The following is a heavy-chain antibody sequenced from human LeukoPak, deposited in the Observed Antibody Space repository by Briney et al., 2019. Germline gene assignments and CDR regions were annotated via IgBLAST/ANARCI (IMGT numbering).Heavy chain of an antibody. J-gene: IGHJ4*02. V-gene: IGHV3-23*01. CDR1: GFTFSSSA. CDR2: ISGSGGNT. Sequence: GGSLRLSCAASGFTFSSSAMTWVRQAPGKGLEWVSLISGSGGNTYYADSVKGRFTISRDNAKSTLYLQMNSLRAEDTAVYYCARTNVQRSFDYWGQGSLVTVSS. CDR3: ARTNVQRSFDY. D-gene: IGHD1-1*01.